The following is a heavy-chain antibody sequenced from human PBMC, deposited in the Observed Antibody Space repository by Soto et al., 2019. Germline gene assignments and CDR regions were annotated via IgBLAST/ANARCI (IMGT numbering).Heavy chain of an antibody. J-gene: IGHJ4*02. D-gene: IGHD1-26*01. V-gene: IGHV3-23*01. CDR2: ISGSGGST. Sequence: GGSPRLSCAASGFTFSSYAMSWVRQAPGKGLEWVSAISGSGGSTYYADSVKGRFTISRDNSKNTLYLQMNSLRAEDTAVYYCAKGRGIVGASYFDYWGQGTLVTVSS. CDR3: AKGRGIVGASYFDY. CDR1: GFTFSSYA.